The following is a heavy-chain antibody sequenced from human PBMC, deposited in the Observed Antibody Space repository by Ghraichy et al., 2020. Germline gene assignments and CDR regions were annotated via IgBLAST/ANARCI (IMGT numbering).Heavy chain of an antibody. V-gene: IGHV3-49*04. CDR3: TRGLVVDSFTYYFDY. Sequence: GVLRLSCTASGFTFGDHGLSWVRQAPGKGLEWVSFIRSKFYGGATEYAASVKGRFTISRDDSKSIAYLQMNSLKSEDTAVYYCTRGLVVDSFTYYFDYWGQGTLVTVSS. D-gene: IGHD2-15*01. J-gene: IGHJ4*02. CDR2: IRSKFYGGAT. CDR1: GFTFGDHG.